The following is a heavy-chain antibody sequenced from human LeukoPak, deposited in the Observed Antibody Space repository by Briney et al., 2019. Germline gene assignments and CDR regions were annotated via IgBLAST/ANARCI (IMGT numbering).Heavy chain of an antibody. Sequence: PSETLSLTCIVSGDSISNYYWSWIRQPAGKGLEWIGRIYTSGSTNYNPSLKSRVTMSVDTSKNQFSLKLSSVTAADTAVYYCAEMTYYYDSSGYYRPFDYWGQGTLVTVSS. D-gene: IGHD3-22*01. V-gene: IGHV4-4*07. CDR2: IYTSGST. CDR3: AEMTYYYDSSGYYRPFDY. J-gene: IGHJ4*02. CDR1: GDSISNYY.